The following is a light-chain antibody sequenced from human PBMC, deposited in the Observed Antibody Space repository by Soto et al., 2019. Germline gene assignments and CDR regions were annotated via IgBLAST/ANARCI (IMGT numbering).Light chain of an antibody. CDR2: DGN. CDR1: SSDVGNYNL. CDR3: CSYAGGTTFVL. J-gene: IGLJ2*01. V-gene: IGLV2-23*03. Sequence: QSALTQPASVSASPGLAITISCTGTSSDVGNYNLVSWYQHHPGKAPKLMIYDGNKRPSGVSNRFSGYKSGNTASLTISGLQAEDEAEYYCCSYAGGTTFVLFGGGTKLTVL.